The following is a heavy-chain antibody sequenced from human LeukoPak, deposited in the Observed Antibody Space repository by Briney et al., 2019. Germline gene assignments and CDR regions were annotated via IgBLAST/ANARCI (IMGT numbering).Heavy chain of an antibody. Sequence: VSVKVSCKASGYTFTDYYMHWVRQPPGQGLEWMGFISLNSGDTNYAQKFQGRVTMTRDTPISTAHMELTRLMSDDTAMYYCARDESRSWDNALDVWGQGTKVIVS. CDR2: ISLNSGDT. V-gene: IGHV1-2*02. CDR3: ARDESRSWDNALDV. D-gene: IGHD1-26*01. CDR1: GYTFTDYY. J-gene: IGHJ3*01.